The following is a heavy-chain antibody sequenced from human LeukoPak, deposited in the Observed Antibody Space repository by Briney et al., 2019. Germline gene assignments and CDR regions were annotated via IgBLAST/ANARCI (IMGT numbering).Heavy chain of an antibody. CDR3: ATGRRWDFFLDY. J-gene: IGHJ4*02. Sequence: ASVKVSCKVSGYTLTELSMHWVRQAPGKGLEWMGGFDPEDGETIYAQKFQGRVTMTEDTSTDTAFMELSSLRSEDTAVYYCATGRRWDFFLDYWGQGTLVTVSS. V-gene: IGHV1-24*01. CDR2: FDPEDGET. CDR1: GYTLTELS. D-gene: IGHD3-3*01.